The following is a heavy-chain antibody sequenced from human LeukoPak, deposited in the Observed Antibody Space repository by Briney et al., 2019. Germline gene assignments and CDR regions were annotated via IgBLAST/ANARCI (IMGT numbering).Heavy chain of an antibody. CDR1: RFTFSSYG. Sequence: PGRSLRLSCAASRFTFSSYGMHWVRQAPGKGLEWVVVIWYDGSNKYYADSVKGRFTISRDNSKNTLYLQMNSLRAEDTAVYYCARVGGGGWYDYWGQGTLVTVSS. CDR2: IWYDGSNK. V-gene: IGHV3-33*01. J-gene: IGHJ4*02. CDR3: ARVGGGGWYDY. D-gene: IGHD6-19*01.